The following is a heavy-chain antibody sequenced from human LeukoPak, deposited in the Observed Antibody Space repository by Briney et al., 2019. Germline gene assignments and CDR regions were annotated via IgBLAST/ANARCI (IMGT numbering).Heavy chain of an antibody. CDR3: AREAGYSYNFYFVY. V-gene: IGHV3-20*04. Sequence: PGGSLSLACAASGFTFDDYGMSWVRQAPGKGLEWVSGINWNGDSTGYADSVKGRFTISRDNARNSLYLQMNSLRAENTALYYCAREAGYSYNFYFVYWGQGTLVTVSS. J-gene: IGHJ4*02. CDR2: INWNGDST. CDR1: GFTFDDYG. D-gene: IGHD5-18*01.